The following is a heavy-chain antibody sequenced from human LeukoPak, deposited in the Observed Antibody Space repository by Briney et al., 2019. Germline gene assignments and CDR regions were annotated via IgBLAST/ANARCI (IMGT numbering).Heavy chain of an antibody. CDR1: GGTFSSYA. J-gene: IGHJ2*01. V-gene: IGHV1-69*13. Sequence: SVKVSCKASGGTFSSYAISWVRQAPGQGLEWMGGIIPIFGTANYAQKFQGRVTITADESTSTAYMELSSLRSEDTAVYYCATEYCSSTSCYTRYLGWYFDLWGRGTLVTVSS. CDR2: IIPIFGTA. CDR3: ATEYCSSTSCYTRYLGWYFDL. D-gene: IGHD2-2*02.